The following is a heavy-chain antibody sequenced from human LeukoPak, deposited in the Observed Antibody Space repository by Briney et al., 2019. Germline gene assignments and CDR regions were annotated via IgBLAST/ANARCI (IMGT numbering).Heavy chain of an antibody. CDR2: IYHSGST. CDR1: GGSISSSNW. Sequence: PSETLSLTCAVSGGSISSSNWWSWVRQPPGKGLEWIGEIYHSGSTNYNPSLKNRVTISVDKSKNQFSLKLSSVTAADTAVYYCARVSGFGDPAVDYWGQGTLVTVSS. J-gene: IGHJ4*02. V-gene: IGHV4-4*02. D-gene: IGHD3-10*01. CDR3: ARVSGFGDPAVDY.